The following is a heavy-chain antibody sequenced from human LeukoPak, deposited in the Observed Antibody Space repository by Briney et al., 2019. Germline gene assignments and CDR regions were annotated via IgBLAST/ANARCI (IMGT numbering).Heavy chain of an antibody. V-gene: IGHV1-69*01. Sequence: SVKVSCKASGGTFSSYAISWVRQAPGQGLEWMGGIIPIFGTANYAQKFQGRVTITADESTSTAYMELSSLRSEDTAVHYCASVEVIVGATLYYYYYMDVWGKGTTVTVSS. CDR3: ASVEVIVGATLYYYYYMDV. D-gene: IGHD1-26*01. J-gene: IGHJ6*03. CDR1: GGTFSSYA. CDR2: IIPIFGTA.